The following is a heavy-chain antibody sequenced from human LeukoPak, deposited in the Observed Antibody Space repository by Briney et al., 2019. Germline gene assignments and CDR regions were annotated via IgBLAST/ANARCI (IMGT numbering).Heavy chain of an antibody. J-gene: IGHJ3*02. CDR1: GFPFSSYA. D-gene: IGHD4-23*01. CDR3: SRAHNFYGGNSKGAFDI. Sequence: GGSLRLSCSASGFPFSSYAMHWVRQAPGKGLEYVSAISDSGGSTYYADSVKGRFTISRDNAKTSLYLQMNSLRAEDTAVYYCSRAHNFYGGNSKGAFDIWGQGTLVTVSS. CDR2: ISDSGGST. V-gene: IGHV3-64*04.